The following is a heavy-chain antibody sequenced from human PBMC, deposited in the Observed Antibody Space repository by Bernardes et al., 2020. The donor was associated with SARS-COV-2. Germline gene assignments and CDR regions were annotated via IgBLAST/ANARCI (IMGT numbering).Heavy chain of an antibody. V-gene: IGHV3-23*01. Sequence: GGSLRLSCAASGFTFSSYAMSWVRQAPGKGLEWVSAISGSGGSTYYADSVKGRFTISRDNSKNTLYLQMNSLRAEDTAVYYCAKDRVGSGWPDVYYFDYWGQGTLVTVSS. CDR1: GFTFSSYA. CDR3: AKDRVGSGWPDVYYFDY. CDR2: ISGSGGST. J-gene: IGHJ4*02. D-gene: IGHD6-19*01.